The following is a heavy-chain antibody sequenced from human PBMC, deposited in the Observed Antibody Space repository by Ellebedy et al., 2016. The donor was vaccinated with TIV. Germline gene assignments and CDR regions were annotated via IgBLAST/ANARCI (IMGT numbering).Heavy chain of an antibody. D-gene: IGHD4-17*01. J-gene: IGHJ6*02. V-gene: IGHV3-30*18. CDR1: GFTFSSYG. CDR3: AKEDLDGDYPSLGSYGMDV. Sequence: GGSLRLSXAASGFTFSSYGMHWVRQAPGKGLEWVAVISYDGSNKYYADSVKGRFTISRDNSKNTLYLQMNSLRAEDTAVYYCAKEDLDGDYPSLGSYGMDVWGQGTTVTVSS. CDR2: ISYDGSNK.